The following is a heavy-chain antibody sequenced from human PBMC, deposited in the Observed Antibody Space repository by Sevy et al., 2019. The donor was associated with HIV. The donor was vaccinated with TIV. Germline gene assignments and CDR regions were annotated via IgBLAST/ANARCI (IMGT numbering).Heavy chain of an antibody. CDR3: GKGGGGHYDPDEIGYYFYYYNMDV. Sequence: GGSLRLSCAVSGFSFDSYGMTWVRQAPGKGLEWVSGISGSGTRTYYADSVKGRFIISRDNSKNTLYLQMNSLGSEDKALYYCGKGGGGHYDPDEIGYYFYYYNMDVWGKGTTVTVSS. J-gene: IGHJ6*03. D-gene: IGHD3-22*01. V-gene: IGHV3-23*01. CDR2: ISGSGTRT. CDR1: GFSFDSYG.